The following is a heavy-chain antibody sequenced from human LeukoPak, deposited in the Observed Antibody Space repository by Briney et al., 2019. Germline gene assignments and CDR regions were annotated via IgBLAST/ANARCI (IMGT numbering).Heavy chain of an antibody. CDR1: GFTFSSYA. J-gene: IGHJ4*02. CDR2: ISYDGSNK. Sequence: GGSLRLSCAASGFTFSSYAMHWVRQAPGKGLEWVAVISYDGSNKYYADSVKGRFTISRDNSKNTLYLQMNSLRAEDTAVYYCARDGGRITISFFDYWGQGTLVTVSS. D-gene: IGHD3-3*01. CDR3: ARDGGRITISFFDY. V-gene: IGHV3-30-3*01.